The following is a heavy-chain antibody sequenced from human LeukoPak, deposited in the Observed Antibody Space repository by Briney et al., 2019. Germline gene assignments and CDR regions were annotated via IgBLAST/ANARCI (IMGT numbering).Heavy chain of an antibody. J-gene: IGHJ6*02. CDR1: GGSISGSSYY. CDR3: ARDHPKKQPPYGMDV. D-gene: IGHD6-13*01. V-gene: IGHV4-39*02. Sequence: SETLPLTCTVSGGSISGSSYYWGWIRQPPGKGLEWIGSIYYSGSTYYNPSLKSRVTISVDTSKNQFSLKLNSVTATDTAVYYCARDHPKKQPPYGMDVWGQGTTVTVSS. CDR2: IYYSGST.